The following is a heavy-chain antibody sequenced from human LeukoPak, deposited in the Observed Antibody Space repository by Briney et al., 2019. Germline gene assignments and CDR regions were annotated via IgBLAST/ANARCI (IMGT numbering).Heavy chain of an antibody. CDR2: IWSDGTNS. Sequence: PGGSLRLSCATSGFTFSHYGMHWVRQAPGKGLEGVAVIWSDGTNSFYGDPVKGRFTISRDNFQRTVYLQMNSLRAEDTAVYYCAKDAQRGFDYSNSLDKWGQGTLVTVSS. D-gene: IGHD4-11*01. CDR3: AKDAQRGFDYSNSLDK. CDR1: GFTFSHYG. J-gene: IGHJ4*02. V-gene: IGHV3-33*06.